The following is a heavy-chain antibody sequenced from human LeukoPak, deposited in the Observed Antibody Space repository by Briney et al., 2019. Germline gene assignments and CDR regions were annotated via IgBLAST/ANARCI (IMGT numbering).Heavy chain of an antibody. J-gene: IGHJ5*02. CDR1: GFTFRDYA. D-gene: IGHD2-2*03. CDR2: ISWDSSSV. CDR3: AKARSHGYCSSTSCLGFDP. Sequence: GGSLRLSCAASGFTFRDYAMYWVRQAPGKGLEWVSGISWDSSSVAYADSVKGRFTISRDNSKNTLYLQMNSLRAEDTAVYYCAKARSHGYCSSTSCLGFDPWGQGTLVTVSS. V-gene: IGHV3-9*01.